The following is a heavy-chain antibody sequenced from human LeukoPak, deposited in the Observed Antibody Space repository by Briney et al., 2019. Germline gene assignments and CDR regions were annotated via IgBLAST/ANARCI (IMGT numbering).Heavy chain of an antibody. CDR1: GFTFSSYG. CDR3: ARANLGSSGQVDY. D-gene: IGHD3-22*01. Sequence: GRSLRLSCAASGFTFSSYGMHWVRQAPGKGLEWVAVIWYDGSNKYYADSVKGRFTISRDNSKNTLYLQMNSLRAEDTAVYYCARANLGSSGQVDYWGQGTLVTVSS. J-gene: IGHJ4*02. V-gene: IGHV3-33*01. CDR2: IWYDGSNK.